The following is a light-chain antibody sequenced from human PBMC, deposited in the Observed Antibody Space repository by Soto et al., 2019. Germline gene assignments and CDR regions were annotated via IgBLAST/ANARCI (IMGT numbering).Light chain of an antibody. CDR2: AAS. CDR1: QSISDY. Sequence: DIQMTQSPSSLSAFVGDRVTITCRASQSISDYLNWYQQKVGKAPKLLIYAASTLQSGVPSRFSGSGSGTDFTLTISSLQPEDFATYYCQQTYTNPQTFGQGTKLEI. CDR3: QQTYTNPQT. J-gene: IGKJ2*01. V-gene: IGKV1-39*01.